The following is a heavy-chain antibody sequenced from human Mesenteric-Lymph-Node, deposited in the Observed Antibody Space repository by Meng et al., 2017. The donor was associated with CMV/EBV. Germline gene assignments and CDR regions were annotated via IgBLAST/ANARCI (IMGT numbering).Heavy chain of an antibody. Sequence: ASVKVSCKASGYTFTNYDINWVRQATGQGLEWMGWMNPNGGDTEYAQKFQGRVTMTRNTPISTAYMELSSLRSEDTAVYYCARGAEYCSSTSCPTTSATGMDVWAKGPRSPSP. J-gene: IGHJ6*02. CDR2: MNPNGGDT. V-gene: IGHV1-8*01. D-gene: IGHD2-2*01. CDR1: GYTFTNYD. CDR3: ARGAEYCSSTSCPTTSATGMDV.